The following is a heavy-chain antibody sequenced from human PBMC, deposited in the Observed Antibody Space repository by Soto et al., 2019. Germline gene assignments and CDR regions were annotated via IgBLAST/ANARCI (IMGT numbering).Heavy chain of an antibody. D-gene: IGHD3-10*01. Sequence: SGPTLVNPTQTLTLTCTFSGFSLSTSGVGVGWIRQPPGKALEWLALIYWNDDKRYSPSLKSRLTITKDTSKNQVVLTMTNMDPVDTATYYCAHTRRREGITIHPGIWFDPWGQGTLVTVSS. V-gene: IGHV2-5*01. CDR3: AHTRRREGITIHPGIWFDP. CDR2: IYWNDDK. J-gene: IGHJ5*02. CDR1: GFSLSTSGVG.